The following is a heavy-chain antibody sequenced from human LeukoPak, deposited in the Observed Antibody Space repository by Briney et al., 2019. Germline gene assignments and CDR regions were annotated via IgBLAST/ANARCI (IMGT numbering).Heavy chain of an antibody. V-gene: IGHV1-24*01. CDR1: GYTLTELS. Sequence: ASVKVSCKVSGYTLTELSMHWVRQAPGKGLEWMGRFDPEDGETIYAQKFQGRVTMTRDTSISTAYMELSRLRSDDTAVYYCARDGIDDFWSGYYNPFDYWGQGTLVTVSS. CDR2: FDPEDGET. J-gene: IGHJ4*02. D-gene: IGHD3-3*01. CDR3: ARDGIDDFWSGYYNPFDY.